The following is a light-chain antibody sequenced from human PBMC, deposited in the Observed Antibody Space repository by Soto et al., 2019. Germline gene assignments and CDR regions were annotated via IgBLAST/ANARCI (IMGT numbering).Light chain of an antibody. CDR1: PTISSW. CDR3: QHYNSYSEA. J-gene: IGKJ1*01. V-gene: IGKV1-5*03. CDR2: KAS. Sequence: DIPMTQSPSTLSGSVVDRVTITCRASPTISSWLAWYQQKPGKAPKLLIYKASTLKSGVPSRFSGSGSGTEFNLTISGLQPDAFATYYCQHYNSYSEAFGQGTKVELK.